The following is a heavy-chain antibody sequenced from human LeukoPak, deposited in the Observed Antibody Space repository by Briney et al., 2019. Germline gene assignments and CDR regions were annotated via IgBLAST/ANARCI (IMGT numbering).Heavy chain of an antibody. CDR2: INWNGGST. D-gene: IGHD3-22*01. J-gene: IGHJ4*02. Sequence: TGGSLRLSCAASGFTFDDYGMSWVRQAPGKGLEWVSGINWNGGSTGYADSVKGRFTISRDNAKNSLYLQMNSLRAEDTALYYGARAGVYYYDSSGYYVFDDWGQGTLVTVSS. CDR3: ARAGVYYYDSSGYYVFDD. V-gene: IGHV3-20*04. CDR1: GFTFDDYG.